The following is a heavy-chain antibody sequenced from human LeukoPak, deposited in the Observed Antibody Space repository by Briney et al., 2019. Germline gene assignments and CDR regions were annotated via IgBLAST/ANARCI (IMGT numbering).Heavy chain of an antibody. D-gene: IGHD2-15*01. CDR1: GGSITGYY. Sequence: SETLSLTCTVSGGSITGYYWSWVRQPPGKGLEWIAFIHYSGSTNYNPSLKSPVTISLDTSKNQFSLKVSSVTAADTAMYYCAREPRYCSGGSCAFDPWGQGTLVTVSS. J-gene: IGHJ5*02. CDR2: IHYSGST. CDR3: AREPRYCSGGSCAFDP. V-gene: IGHV4-59*12.